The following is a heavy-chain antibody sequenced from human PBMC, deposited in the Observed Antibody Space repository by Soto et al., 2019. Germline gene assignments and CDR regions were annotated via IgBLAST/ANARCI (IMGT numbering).Heavy chain of an antibody. CDR1: GGTFSSYA. CDR2: IIPIFGTA. Sequence: SVKVSCKASGGTFSSYAISWVRQAPGQGLEWMGGIIPIFGTANYAQKFQGRVTITADESTSTAYMELSSLRSEDTAVYYCASSYPGYSNYDPLVVYYYGMDVWGQGXTVTVYS. V-gene: IGHV1-69*13. D-gene: IGHD4-4*01. CDR3: ASSYPGYSNYDPLVVYYYGMDV. J-gene: IGHJ6*02.